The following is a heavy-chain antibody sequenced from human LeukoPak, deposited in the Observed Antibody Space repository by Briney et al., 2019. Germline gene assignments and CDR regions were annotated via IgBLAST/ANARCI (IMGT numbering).Heavy chain of an antibody. CDR2: ISSSGSTI. CDR3: ARVLTVYYYGMDV. J-gene: IGHJ6*02. Sequence: GGSLRLSCAASGFTFTNYAMTWVRQAPGKGLEWVSYISSSGSTIYYADSVKGRFTISRDNAKNSLYLQMNSLRAEDTAVYYCARVLTVYYYGMDVWGQGTTVTVSS. CDR1: GFTFTNYA. V-gene: IGHV3-48*03.